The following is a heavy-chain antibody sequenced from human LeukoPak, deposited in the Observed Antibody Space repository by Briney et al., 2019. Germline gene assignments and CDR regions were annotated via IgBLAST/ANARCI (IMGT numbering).Heavy chain of an antibody. CDR3: ARSPLKIRGTTLFDY. J-gene: IGHJ4*02. Sequence: SETLSLTCTVSGGSISSYYWSWIRQPPGKGLEWIGYIYYSGSTNYNPSLKSRVTISVDTSKNQFSLKLSSVTAADTAVYYCARSPLKIRGTTLFDYWGQGTLVTVSS. V-gene: IGHV4-59*01. CDR1: GGSISSYY. CDR2: IYYSGST. D-gene: IGHD1-7*01.